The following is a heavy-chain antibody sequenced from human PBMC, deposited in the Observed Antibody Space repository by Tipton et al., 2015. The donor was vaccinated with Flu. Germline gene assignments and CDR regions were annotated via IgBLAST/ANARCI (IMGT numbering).Heavy chain of an antibody. Sequence: TLSLTCTVSGGSISSYYWSWIRQPAGKGLEWIGRIYTSGNTNYNPSLKSRVTMSVDTSKSQFSRKLRSVTAADTAVYYCARARTDMLTGANWFDPWGQGTLVTVSS. J-gene: IGHJ5*02. D-gene: IGHD3-9*01. CDR3: ARARTDMLTGANWFDP. CDR1: GGSISSYY. V-gene: IGHV4-4*07. CDR2: IYTSGNT.